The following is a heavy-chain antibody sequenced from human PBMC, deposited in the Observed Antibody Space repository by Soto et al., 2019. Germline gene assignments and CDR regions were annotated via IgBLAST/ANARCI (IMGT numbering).Heavy chain of an antibody. Sequence: SVKVSCKASGCTFSSYAISWVRQAPGQGLEWMGGIIPIFGTANYAQKFQGRVTITADKSTRTAYMELSSLRSEETAVYYCARVSFFAVDPDMGPFDSWGQGTWVTVSS. D-gene: IGHD5-18*01. CDR3: ARVSFFAVDPDMGPFDS. J-gene: IGHJ4*02. CDR2: IIPIFGTA. V-gene: IGHV1-69*06. CDR1: GCTFSSYA.